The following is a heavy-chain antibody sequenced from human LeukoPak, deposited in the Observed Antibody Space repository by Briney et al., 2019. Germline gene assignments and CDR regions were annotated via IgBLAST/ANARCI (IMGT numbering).Heavy chain of an antibody. CDR3: ARASCSSTSCYYYYGMDV. D-gene: IGHD2-2*01. CDR2: IIPIFGTA. Sequence: SVKVSCKASGGTFSSYAISWVRPAPGQGLEWMGGIIPIFGTANYAQKFQGRVTITADESTSTAYMELSSLRSEDTAVYYCARASCSSTSCYYYYGMDVWGKGTTVTVSS. CDR1: GGTFSSYA. J-gene: IGHJ6*04. V-gene: IGHV1-69*13.